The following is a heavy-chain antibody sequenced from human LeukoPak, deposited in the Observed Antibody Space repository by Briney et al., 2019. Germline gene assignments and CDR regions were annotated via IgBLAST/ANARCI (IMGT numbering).Heavy chain of an antibody. D-gene: IGHD3-10*01. J-gene: IGHJ6*02. Sequence: ASVTVSCKVSGYTLTELSMHWVRQAPGKGLEWMGGFDPEDRETIYAQRFQGRVTMTEDTSTDTAYMELSSLRSEDTAVYYCATSRRYYYGSGSFYYGMDVWGQGTTVTVSS. CDR2: FDPEDRET. V-gene: IGHV1-24*01. CDR1: GYTLTELS. CDR3: ATSRRYYYGSGSFYYGMDV.